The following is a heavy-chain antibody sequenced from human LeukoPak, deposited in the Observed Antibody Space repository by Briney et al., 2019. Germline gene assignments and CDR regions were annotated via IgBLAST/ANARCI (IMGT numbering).Heavy chain of an antibody. J-gene: IGHJ4*02. CDR1: GYTFTSYY. CDR2: INPSGGST. CDR3: ARVNSGWTFDY. Sequence: ASVKVSCKASGYTFTSYYMHWVRQAPGQGLEWMGIINPSGGSTSYAQKFQGRVTMTRDTSASTVYMELSSLRSEDTAVYYCARVNSGWTFDYWGQGTLVTVSS. D-gene: IGHD6-19*01. V-gene: IGHV1-46*01.